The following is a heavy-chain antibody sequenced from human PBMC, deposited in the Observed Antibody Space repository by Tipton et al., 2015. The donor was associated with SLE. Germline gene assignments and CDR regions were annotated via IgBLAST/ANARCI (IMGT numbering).Heavy chain of an antibody. CDR1: GFTFSDYY. J-gene: IGHJ6*02. Sequence: LRLSCAASGFTFSDYYMNWIRQAPGKGLEWIGYISFGGGSYYNPSLKSRVTISLDTSKNQFSLRLSSATAADTAVYYCASGWGGGPLTIFGVPHPMDVWGQGTTVTVSS. CDR3: ASGWGGGPLTIFGVPHPMDV. CDR2: ISFGGGS. D-gene: IGHD3-3*01. V-gene: IGHV4-59*01.